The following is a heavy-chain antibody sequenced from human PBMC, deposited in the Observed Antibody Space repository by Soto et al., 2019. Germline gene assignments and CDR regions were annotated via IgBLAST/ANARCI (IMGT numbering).Heavy chain of an antibody. CDR1: GYTFTRYG. CDR2: INTYNGNT. CDR3: AMVDVYVTPSPQDV. J-gene: IGHJ6*02. V-gene: IGHV1-18*01. D-gene: IGHD3-16*01. Sequence: QVQLVQSGAEVKNPGASVKVSCKASGYTFTRYGIGWARQAPGQGLEWMGWINTYNGNTNYAQNVQGRVTLTTDTSTSTAEMELRSLRSNDTAIYYCAMVDVYVTPSPQDVWGQGTTFIVSS.